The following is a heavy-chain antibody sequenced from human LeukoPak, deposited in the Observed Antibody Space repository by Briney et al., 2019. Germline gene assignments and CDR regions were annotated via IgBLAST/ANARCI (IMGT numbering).Heavy chain of an antibody. Sequence: APVKVSCKASGFTFTSYDINWVRQATGQGLEWMGWMNPNSGNTGYAQKFQGRVTITRNTSISTAYMELSSLRSEDTAVYYCARVGKIEAFDIWGQGTMVTVSS. CDR1: GFTFTSYD. V-gene: IGHV1-8*03. J-gene: IGHJ3*02. CDR2: MNPNSGNT. CDR3: ARVGKIEAFDI.